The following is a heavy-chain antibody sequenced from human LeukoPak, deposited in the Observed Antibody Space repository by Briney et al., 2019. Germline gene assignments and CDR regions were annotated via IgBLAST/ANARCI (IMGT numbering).Heavy chain of an antibody. V-gene: IGHV4-4*07. CDR2: THTSGST. CDR3: ARGRWKTGMDSPYYFDY. Sequence: SETLSLTCTVSGGSISNYYWSWIRQPAGKGLEWIGRTHTSGSTNYNPSLKSRVTMSVDTSKNQFSLKLSSVTAADTAVYYCARGRWKTGMDSPYYFDYWGQGTLVTVSS. J-gene: IGHJ4*02. CDR1: GGSISNYY. D-gene: IGHD2-2*03.